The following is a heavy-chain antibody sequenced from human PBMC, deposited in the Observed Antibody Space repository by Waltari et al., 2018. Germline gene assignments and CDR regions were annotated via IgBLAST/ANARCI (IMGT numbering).Heavy chain of an antibody. V-gene: IGHV3-74*01. D-gene: IGHD1-26*01. CDR1: GFTFSSYW. J-gene: IGHJ5*02. CDR2: IKTDGSST. Sequence: EVQLVESGGGLVQPGGSLRLSCAASGFTFSSYWMHWVRQAPGKGLVWVSRIKTDGSSTSYADAVKGRFTIARDNAKNTLYLQMNSLRAEDTAVYYCARSEELLTWGQGTLVTVSS. CDR3: ARSEELLT.